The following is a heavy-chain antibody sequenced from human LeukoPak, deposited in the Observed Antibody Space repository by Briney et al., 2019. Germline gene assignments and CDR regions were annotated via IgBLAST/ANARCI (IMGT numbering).Heavy chain of an antibody. CDR1: GYTFTSYY. Sequence: ASVKVSCKASGYTFTSYYMHWVRQAPGQGLEWMGIINPSGGSTSYAQKFQGRVTMTRDMSTGTVYMELSSLRSEDTAVYYCASGGRYDILTGYLDYWGQGTLVTVSS. CDR3: ASGGRYDILTGYLDY. V-gene: IGHV1-46*01. J-gene: IGHJ4*02. D-gene: IGHD3-9*01. CDR2: INPSGGST.